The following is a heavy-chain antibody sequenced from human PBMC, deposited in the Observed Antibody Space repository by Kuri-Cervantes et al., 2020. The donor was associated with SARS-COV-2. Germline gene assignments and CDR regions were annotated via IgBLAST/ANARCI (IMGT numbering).Heavy chain of an antibody. J-gene: IGHJ4*02. CDR3: ASSRGYSYGFFDY. CDR1: GFTFSGHW. D-gene: IGHD5-18*01. V-gene: IGHV3-74*01. Sequence: GGSLRLSCAASGFTFSGHWIHWVRQAPGKGLVWVSRINPDGSYTNNADSVKGRFTISRDNAKYSLILQMNSLRAEDTAVYYCASSRGYSYGFFDYWGQGTLVTVSS. CDR2: INPDGSYT.